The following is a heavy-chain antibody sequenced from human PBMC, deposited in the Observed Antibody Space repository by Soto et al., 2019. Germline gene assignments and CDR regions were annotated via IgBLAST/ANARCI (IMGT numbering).Heavy chain of an antibody. J-gene: IGHJ4*02. CDR1: GFTFSSYA. CDR3: AKDQQQWLAWRY. Sequence: EVPLLESGGGLVQPGGSLRLSCAASGFTFSSYAMSWVRQAPGKGLEWVSAISGSGGSTYYADSVKGRFTISRDNSKNTLYLQMNSLRAEDTAVYYCAKDQQQWLAWRYWGQGTLVTVSS. V-gene: IGHV3-23*01. D-gene: IGHD6-19*01. CDR2: ISGSGGST.